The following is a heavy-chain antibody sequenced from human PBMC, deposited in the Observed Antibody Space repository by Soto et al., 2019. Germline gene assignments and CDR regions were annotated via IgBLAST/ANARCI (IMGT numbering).Heavy chain of an antibody. CDR1: GFTFSNYW. Sequence: EVQLVESGGGLVQPGGSLRLSCAASGFTFSNYWMTWVRQAPGKGLEWVANIKQDGSDYNHVGSVQGRFTISRDNAKNSLYLEMNSLRVEDTAVYYCTRHTTWKLDSWGQGILVTVS. CDR2: IKQDGSDY. D-gene: IGHD2-2*01. V-gene: IGHV3-7*03. CDR3: TRHTTWKLDS. J-gene: IGHJ4*02.